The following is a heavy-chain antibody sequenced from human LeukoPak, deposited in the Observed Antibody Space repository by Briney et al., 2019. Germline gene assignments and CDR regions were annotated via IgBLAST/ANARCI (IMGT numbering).Heavy chain of an antibody. Sequence: GGSLRLSCAASGFTVSSNYMNWVRQAPGKGLEWVSIIYNKGTTYYADSVRGRFTISRDDSKNTIYLRMNSLRAEDTAIYYCARDSFHTYWGQGTLVTVSS. D-gene: IGHD3-16*02. J-gene: IGHJ4*02. V-gene: IGHV3-66*01. CDR3: ARDSFHTY. CDR1: GFTVSSNY. CDR2: IYNKGTT.